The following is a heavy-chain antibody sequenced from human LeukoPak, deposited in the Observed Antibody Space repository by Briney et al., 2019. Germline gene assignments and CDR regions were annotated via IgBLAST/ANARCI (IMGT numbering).Heavy chain of an antibody. CDR1: GYTFTGYY. CDR2: INPNSGDT. V-gene: IGHV1-2*02. CDR3: ATQRGSYLWGTDFDY. Sequence: ASVKVSCKASGYTFTGYYMHWVRQAPGQGLEWMGWINPNSGDTKYAQKFQGRVTMTRDTSISTAYMELSRLRSDDTAVYYCATQRGSYLWGTDFDYWGQGTLVTISS. J-gene: IGHJ4*02. D-gene: IGHD3-16*01.